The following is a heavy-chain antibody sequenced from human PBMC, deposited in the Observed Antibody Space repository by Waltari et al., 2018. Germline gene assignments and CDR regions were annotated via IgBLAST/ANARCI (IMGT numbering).Heavy chain of an antibody. CDR2: IKKDGGEE. CDR3: ARDQWFAFDI. D-gene: IGHD3-22*01. V-gene: IGHV3-7*01. Sequence: EVQLVESGGGLVQPGGSLRLSCAASGFTLSSYWMSWVRQAPGKGLEWLANIKKDGGEEYYVDSVRGRFTISRDNAKNSLFLQMNSLRPEDTAVYYCARDQWFAFDIWGQGTMVTVSS. J-gene: IGHJ3*02. CDR1: GFTLSSYW.